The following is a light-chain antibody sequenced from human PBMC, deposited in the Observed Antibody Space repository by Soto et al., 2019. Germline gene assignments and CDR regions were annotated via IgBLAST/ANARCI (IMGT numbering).Light chain of an antibody. CDR1: NTNIGAGYD. J-gene: IGLJ3*02. CDR2: ANI. V-gene: IGLV1-40*01. CDR3: QSYDSSLSAWKV. Sequence: QSVLTQPPSVSGAPGQRVSISCTGTNTNIGAGYDVNWYQLTPGTAPKLLIYANINRPSGVPDRFSGSKSGASAFLVITGLQAEDEADYYCQSYDSSLSAWKVFGGGTKLTVL.